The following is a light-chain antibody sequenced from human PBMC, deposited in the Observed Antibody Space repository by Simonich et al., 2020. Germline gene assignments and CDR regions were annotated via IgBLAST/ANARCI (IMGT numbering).Light chain of an antibody. CDR3: QQYYRTPDT. V-gene: IGKV4-1*01. CDR1: QSVLYSSNNKNY. J-gene: IGKJ2*01. CDR2: WAS. Sequence: DIVLTQSPDSLAVSLGERATINCKSSQSVLYSSNNKNYLAWYQQKPGQPPKLLIYWASTRESGGPDRFSGSGAGTDFTLTISSLQAEDVAVYYCQQYYRTPDTFGQGTKLEIK.